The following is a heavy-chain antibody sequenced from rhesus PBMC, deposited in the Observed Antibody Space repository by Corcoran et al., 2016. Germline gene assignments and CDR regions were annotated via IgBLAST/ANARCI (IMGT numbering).Heavy chain of an antibody. CDR3: ARQEGQQRLGRSYWYFDI. D-gene: IGHD6-31*01. Sequence: SRVTISKDTSKNQFSLKLSSVTAADTAVYYCARQEGQQRLGRSYWYFDIWGPGTPITISS. V-gene: IGHV4-143*01. J-gene: IGHJ2*01.